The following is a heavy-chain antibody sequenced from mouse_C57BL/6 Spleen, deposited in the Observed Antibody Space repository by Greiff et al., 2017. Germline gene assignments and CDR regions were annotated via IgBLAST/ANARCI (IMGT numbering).Heavy chain of an antibody. CDR3: ARLGGGYDVDYFDY. CDR1: GYTFTDYY. Sequence: EVQLQQSGPELVKPGASVKISCKASGYTFTDYYMNWVKQSHGKSLEWIGDINPNNGGTSYNQKFKGKATLTVDKSSSTAYMELRSLTSEDSAVYYCARLGGGYDVDYFDYWGQGTTLTVSS. J-gene: IGHJ2*01. D-gene: IGHD2-2*01. V-gene: IGHV1-26*01. CDR2: INPNNGGT.